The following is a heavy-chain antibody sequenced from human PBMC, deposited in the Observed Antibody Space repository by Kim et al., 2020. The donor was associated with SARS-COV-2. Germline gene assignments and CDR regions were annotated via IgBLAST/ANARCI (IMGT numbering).Heavy chain of an antibody. CDR1: GFTFSSYG. D-gene: IGHD6-13*01. V-gene: IGHV3-33*01. J-gene: IGHJ1*01. CDR2: IWYDGSNK. Sequence: GGSLRLSCAASGFTFSSYGMHWVRQAPGKGLEWVAVIWYDGSNKYYADSVKGRFTISRDNSKNTLYLQMNSLRAEDTAVYYCARDFPPLAAAGTRYFQHWGQGTLVTVSS. CDR3: ARDFPPLAAAGTRYFQH.